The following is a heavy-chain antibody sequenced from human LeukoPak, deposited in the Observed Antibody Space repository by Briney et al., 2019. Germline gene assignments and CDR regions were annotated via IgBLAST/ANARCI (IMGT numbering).Heavy chain of an antibody. D-gene: IGHD3-9*01. CDR3: ARDLSGESHCFDY. V-gene: IGHV4-30-4*01. J-gene: IGHJ4*02. CDR1: GVSISSGDYY. Sequence: SQTLSLTCTVSGVSISSGDYYWSWIRQPPGKGLEWIAYIYYSGNTYYNPSLKSRVTISVDTSKNQFSLKLSSVTAADTAMFYCARDLSGESHCFDYWGKGALVTASS. CDR2: IYYSGNT.